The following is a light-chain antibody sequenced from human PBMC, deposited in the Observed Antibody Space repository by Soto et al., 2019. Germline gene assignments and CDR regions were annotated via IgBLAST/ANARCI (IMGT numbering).Light chain of an antibody. V-gene: IGLV2-23*01. Sequence: QSALTQPASVSGSPGQSITISCTGTSSDIGGHDYVFWYQQYPGKAPKLMIYDVSKRPSGVSDRFSGSKSGNTASLTISGLQAEDEAAYYCCSYAGRTSVLFGGGTKVTVL. J-gene: IGLJ2*01. CDR3: CSYAGRTSVL. CDR2: DVS. CDR1: SSDIGGHDY.